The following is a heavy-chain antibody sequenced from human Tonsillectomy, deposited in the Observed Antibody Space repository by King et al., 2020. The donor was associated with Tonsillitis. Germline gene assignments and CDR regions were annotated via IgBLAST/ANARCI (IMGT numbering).Heavy chain of an antibody. J-gene: IGHJ4*02. CDR3: AKDQTHIFTCYPPAR. Sequence: VQLVESGGGVVQAGGSLRLSCAASGFTFSHYGMHWVRQAPGKGLEWVAFIKYDGSNRHYADSVKGQFTISRDNSKNTLYLQMNSLRAEDTAIYYCAKDQTHIFTCYPPARWGPGTLVTVSS. V-gene: IGHV3-30*02. D-gene: IGHD3-9*01. CDR2: IKYDGSNR. CDR1: GFTFSHYG.